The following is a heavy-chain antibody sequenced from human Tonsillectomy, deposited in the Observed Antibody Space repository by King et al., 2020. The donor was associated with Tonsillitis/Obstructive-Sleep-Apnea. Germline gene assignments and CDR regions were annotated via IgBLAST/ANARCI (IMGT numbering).Heavy chain of an antibody. CDR3: ARTSLEYSSSQCFDY. CDR2: IFSNDEK. CDR1: GFSLSNARMG. D-gene: IGHD6-6*01. Sequence: TLKESGPVLVKPTETLTLTCTVSGFSLSNARMGVSWIRQPPGKALEWLAHIFSNDEKSYSTSLKRRLTLSKDTSKSQVVLTMTNMDPVDTATYYCARTSLEYSSSQCFDYWGQGTLVTVSS. V-gene: IGHV2-26*01. J-gene: IGHJ4*02.